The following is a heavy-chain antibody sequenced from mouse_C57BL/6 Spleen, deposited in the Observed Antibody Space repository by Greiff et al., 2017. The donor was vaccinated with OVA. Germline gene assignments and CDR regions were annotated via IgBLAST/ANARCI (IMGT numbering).Heavy chain of an antibody. J-gene: IGHJ3*01. CDR1: GYSITSGYY. D-gene: IGHD2-3*01. V-gene: IGHV3-6*01. Sequence: EVQLVESGPGLVKPSQSLSLTCSVTGYSITSGYYWNWIRQFPGNKLEWMGYISYDGSNNYNPSLKNRISITRDTSKNQFFLKLNSVTTEDTATYYCARERADGYYPFAYWGQGTLVTVSA. CDR3: ARERADGYYPFAY. CDR2: ISYDGSN.